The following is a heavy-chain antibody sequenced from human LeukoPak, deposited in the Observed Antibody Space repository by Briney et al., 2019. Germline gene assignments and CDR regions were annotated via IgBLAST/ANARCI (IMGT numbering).Heavy chain of an antibody. CDR1: GFTFSSYS. CDR2: ISSSSSYI. CDR3: ARDGITIFGVVIHAEYFQH. V-gene: IGHV3-21*01. J-gene: IGHJ1*01. Sequence: GGSLRLSCAASGFTFSSYSMKWVRQAPGKGLEWVSSISSSSSYIYYADSVKGRFTISRDNAKNSLYLQMNSLRAEDTAVYYCARDGITIFGVVIHAEYFQHWGQGTLVTVSS. D-gene: IGHD3-3*01.